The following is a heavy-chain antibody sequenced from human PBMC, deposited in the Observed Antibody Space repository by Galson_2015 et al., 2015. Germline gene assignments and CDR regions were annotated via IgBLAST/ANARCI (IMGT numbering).Heavy chain of an antibody. V-gene: IGHV3-53*01. D-gene: IGHD6-13*01. CDR2: IYGGGST. CDR3: AREIASSANLGY. Sequence: SLRLSCAASGFTVSSNHMTWVRQAPGKGLEWVSVIYGGGSTNYADSVKGRFTLSRDNSKKTVYLQMNSLRAEDTAVYYCAREIASSANLGYWGQGSLVIVSS. CDR1: GFTVSSNH. J-gene: IGHJ4*02.